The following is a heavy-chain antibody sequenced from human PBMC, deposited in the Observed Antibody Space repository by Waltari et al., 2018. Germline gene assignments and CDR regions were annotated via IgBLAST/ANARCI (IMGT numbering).Heavy chain of an antibody. J-gene: IGHJ5*02. CDR1: GASLSPYY. Sequence: QVQLQQSGAGLLKPSEPLSLTCSVPGASLSPYYWGWVRHLPGKGLGWIGQVRHPGNTNYNPSLQSRVAISIDTTSKQFSLKVFSVTAADTGLYFCTRGGNYDFWSHSPFVDPWGQGTQVIVSS. V-gene: IGHV4-34*01. CDR3: TRGGNYDFWSHSPFVDP. D-gene: IGHD3-3*01. CDR2: VRHPGNT.